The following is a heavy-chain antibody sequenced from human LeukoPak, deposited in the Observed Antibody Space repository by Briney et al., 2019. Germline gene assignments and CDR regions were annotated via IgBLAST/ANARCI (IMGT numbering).Heavy chain of an antibody. CDR2: INPNSGGT. V-gene: IGHV1-2*02. CDR1: GYTFTGYY. CDR3: ARGLGYCSSTSCYGWFDP. J-gene: IGHJ5*02. D-gene: IGHD2-2*01. Sequence: GASVKVSCKASGYTFTGYYMHWVRQAPGQGLEWMGWINPNSGGTNYAQKFQGRVTMTRDTSISTDYMGLSRLRSDDTAVYYCARGLGYCSSTSCYGWFDPWGQGTLVTVSS.